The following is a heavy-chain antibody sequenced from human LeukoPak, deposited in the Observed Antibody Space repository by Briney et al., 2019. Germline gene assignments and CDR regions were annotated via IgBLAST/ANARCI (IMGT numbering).Heavy chain of an antibody. Sequence: PGGSLRLSCAASGFTFSSYWMSWVRQAPGKGLEWVSSISSSSSYIYYADSVKGRFTISRDNAKNSLYLQMNSLRAEDTAVYYCARVIAFRGYMDVWGKGTTVTVSS. D-gene: IGHD3-16*02. CDR2: ISSSSSYI. CDR1: GFTFSSYW. CDR3: ARVIAFRGYMDV. J-gene: IGHJ6*03. V-gene: IGHV3-21*06.